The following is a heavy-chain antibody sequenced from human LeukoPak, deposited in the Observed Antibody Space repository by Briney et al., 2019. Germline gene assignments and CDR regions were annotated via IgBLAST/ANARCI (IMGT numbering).Heavy chain of an antibody. CDR1: GGSISSYY. CDR3: ARDNQVTPYNRFDP. J-gene: IGHJ5*02. CDR2: IYTSGST. Sequence: PSETLSLTCTVSGGSISSYYWSWIRQPAGKGLEWIGRIYTSGSTNYNPSLKSRVTMSVDTSKNQFSLKLSSVTAADTAVYYCARDNQVTPYNRFDPWGQGTLVTVSS. V-gene: IGHV4-4*07. D-gene: IGHD2-21*02.